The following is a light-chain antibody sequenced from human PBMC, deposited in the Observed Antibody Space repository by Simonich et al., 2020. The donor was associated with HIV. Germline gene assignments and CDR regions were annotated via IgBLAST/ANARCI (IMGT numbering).Light chain of an antibody. V-gene: IGKV4-1*01. CDR1: QSVLYSSNNKNY. J-gene: IGKJ2*01. Sequence: DIVMTQSPDSLAVSLGERATINCKSSQSVLYSSNNKNYLAWYQQKPGQPPKLLIYWAATRESGVPERFSASGSGTDFTLTISSLQAEDVAVYYCQQYYSVPYTFGQGTKLEIK. CDR2: WAA. CDR3: QQYYSVPYT.